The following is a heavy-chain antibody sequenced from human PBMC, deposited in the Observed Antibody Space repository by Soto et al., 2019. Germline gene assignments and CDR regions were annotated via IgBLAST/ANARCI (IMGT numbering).Heavy chain of an antibody. V-gene: IGHV3-15*07. CDR2: IKSKTDGGTT. J-gene: IGHJ4*02. Sequence: EVQLVESGGGLVKPGGSLRLSCAASGFTFSNAWMNWVRQAPGKGLEWVGRIKSKTDGGTTDYAAPVKGRFTISRDDSKYTLYLEINSLKTEDTAVYYCTTAHPKIVVVITEWGQGTLVTVSS. CDR1: GFTFSNAW. D-gene: IGHD3-22*01. CDR3: TTAHPKIVVVITE.